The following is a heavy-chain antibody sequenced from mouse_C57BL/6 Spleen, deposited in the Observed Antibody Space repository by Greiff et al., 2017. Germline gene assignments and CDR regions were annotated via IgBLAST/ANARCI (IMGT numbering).Heavy chain of an antibody. V-gene: IGHV14-2*01. CDR1: GYTFTSYW. CDR2: IDPEDGET. Sequence: VQLKQSGAELVKPGASVKVSCKASGYTFTSYWMHWVKQRPGQGLEWIGRIDPEDGETKYAPKFQGKATITADTSSNTAYLQLSSLTSEDTAVYYCARDYGSSYYAMDYWGQGTSVTVSS. J-gene: IGHJ4*01. CDR3: ARDYGSSYYAMDY. D-gene: IGHD1-1*01.